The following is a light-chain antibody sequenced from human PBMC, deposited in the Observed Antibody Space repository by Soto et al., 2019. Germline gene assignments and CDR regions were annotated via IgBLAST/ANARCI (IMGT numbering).Light chain of an antibody. CDR2: GAS. CDR3: QQYGNSPVT. CDR1: QSVSSSY. V-gene: IGKV3-20*01. J-gene: IGKJ1*01. Sequence: LVLTQSPDTLSLSPGERATLSCRASQSVSSSYLAWYQQKPGQAPRLLSYGASSRATDIPDRFSGSGSGTEFILTISRLEPEDFEVYYCQQYGNSPVTFGQGTKVDIK.